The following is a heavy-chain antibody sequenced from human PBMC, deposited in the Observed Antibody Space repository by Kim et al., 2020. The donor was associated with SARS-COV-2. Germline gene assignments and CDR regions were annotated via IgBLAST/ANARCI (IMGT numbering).Heavy chain of an antibody. Sequence: GGSLRLSCAASGFTFSSYAMHWVRQAPGKGLEWVAVISYDGSNKYYADSVKGRFTISRDNSKNTLYLQMNSLRAEDTAVYYCARDGLEGSSWYLGYYFDYCGQGTLVTVSS. J-gene: IGHJ4*02. CDR3: ARDGLEGSSWYLGYYFDY. V-gene: IGHV3-30*04. D-gene: IGHD6-13*01. CDR2: ISYDGSNK. CDR1: GFTFSSYA.